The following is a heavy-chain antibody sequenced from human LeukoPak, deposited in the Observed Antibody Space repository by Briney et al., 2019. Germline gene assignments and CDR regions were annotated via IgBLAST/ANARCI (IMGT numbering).Heavy chain of an antibody. V-gene: IGHV4-59*01. D-gene: IGHD2-2*02. Sequence: SETLSLTCTVSGGSISSYYWSWIRQPPRKGLEWIGYIYYSGSTNYNPSLKSRVTISVDTSKNQFSLKLSSVTAADTAVYYCARGEDYCSSTSCYKGWFDPWGQGTLVTVSS. CDR3: ARGEDYCSSTSCYKGWFDP. CDR1: GGSISSYY. CDR2: IYYSGST. J-gene: IGHJ5*02.